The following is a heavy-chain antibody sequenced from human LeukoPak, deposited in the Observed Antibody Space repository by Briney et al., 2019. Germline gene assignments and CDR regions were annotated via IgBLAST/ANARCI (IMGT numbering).Heavy chain of an antibody. J-gene: IGHJ4*02. Sequence: PGGSLRLSCAAAGFTFSSYRMSWVRQPPGEGLGWVSTITSSGTAKYYADSVKGRFTISRDNSNNTLYLQMNSLRAEDTAKYYCAKGYSSSSEPDYWGQGTLVTVSS. CDR1: GFTFSSYR. V-gene: IGHV3-23*05. D-gene: IGHD6-13*01. CDR2: ITSSGTAK. CDR3: AKGYSSSSEPDY.